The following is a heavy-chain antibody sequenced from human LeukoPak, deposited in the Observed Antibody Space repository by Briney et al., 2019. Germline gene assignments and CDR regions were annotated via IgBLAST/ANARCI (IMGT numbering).Heavy chain of an antibody. Sequence: SETLSLTCTVSGGSVSSASYYWGWIRQPPGKGLEWIGYISHSGSTNYNPSLKSRVTISVDTSKNQFSLKLSSVTAADTAVYYCARGASGFLEWLPHYWGQGTLVTVSS. CDR1: GGSVSSASYY. V-gene: IGHV4-61*01. D-gene: IGHD3-3*01. CDR2: ISHSGST. J-gene: IGHJ4*02. CDR3: ARGASGFLEWLPHY.